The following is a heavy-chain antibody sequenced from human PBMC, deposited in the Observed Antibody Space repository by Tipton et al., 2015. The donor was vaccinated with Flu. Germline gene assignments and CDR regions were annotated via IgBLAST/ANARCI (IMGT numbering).Heavy chain of an antibody. D-gene: IGHD6-13*01. CDR2: IYYSGST. CDR1: GGSISSYY. J-gene: IGHJ4*02. Sequence: LRLSCTVSGGSISSYYWSWIRQPPGKGLEWIGYIYYSGSTNYNPSLKSRATISVDTSKNQFSLKLSSVTAADTAVYYCARGRGIAAAGPCDYWGQGTLVTVSS. V-gene: IGHV4-59*01. CDR3: ARGRGIAAAGPCDY.